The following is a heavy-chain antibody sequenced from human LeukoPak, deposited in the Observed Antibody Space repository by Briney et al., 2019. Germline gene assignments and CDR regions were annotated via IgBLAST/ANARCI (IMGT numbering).Heavy chain of an antibody. CDR3: ARHQCSGTRCYNFYFYGMDV. D-gene: IGHD2-2*02. CDR2: IYYSTST. V-gene: IGHV4-39*01. J-gene: IGHJ6*02. Sequence: SETLSLTCTVSGGSITCSIDYWGWVRQPPGKGLEWIATIYYSTSTQYNPSLKSRVTMSVDTSKNQFSLKLSSMTAADTAVYYCARHQCSGTRCYNFYFYGMDVWGQGTTVTVSS. CDR1: GGSITCSIDY.